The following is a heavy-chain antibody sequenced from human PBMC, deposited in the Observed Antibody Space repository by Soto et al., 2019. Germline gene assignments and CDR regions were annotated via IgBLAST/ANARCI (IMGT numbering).Heavy chain of an antibody. CDR3: ARDPDYSNYVTWFDP. D-gene: IGHD4-4*01. CDR1: GYTFTSYG. Sequence: ASVKVSCKASGYTFTSYGISWVRQAPGQGLEWMGWISAYNGNTNYAQKLQGRVTMTTDTSTSTAYMELRSLRSDDTAVYYCARDPDYSNYVTWFDPWGQGTLVTVSS. CDR2: ISAYNGNT. J-gene: IGHJ5*02. V-gene: IGHV1-18*01.